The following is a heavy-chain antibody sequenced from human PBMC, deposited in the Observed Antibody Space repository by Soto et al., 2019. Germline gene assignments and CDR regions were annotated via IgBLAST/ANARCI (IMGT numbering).Heavy chain of an antibody. CDR1: GDSFSTYA. V-gene: IGHV1-69*01. CDR2: IIPVFGRA. D-gene: IGHD6-19*01. CDR3: ARTLAFSSGRYGFGY. J-gene: IGHJ4*02. Sequence: QVQLVQSGAEVKKPGSPLKVSCKASGDSFSTYAINWVRQAPGQGLEWMGGIIPVFGRANYAQKFQGRVTMTADASTRTAYLELNSLSSEDTALYYCARTLAFSSGRYGFGYWGQGTLVTVSS.